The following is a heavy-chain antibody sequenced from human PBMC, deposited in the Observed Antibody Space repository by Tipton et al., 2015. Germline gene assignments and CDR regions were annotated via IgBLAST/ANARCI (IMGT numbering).Heavy chain of an antibody. CDR1: GGSIGSHF. CDR2: IQYSGST. V-gene: IGHV4-59*11. D-gene: IGHD5-24*01. J-gene: IGHJ6*02. CDR3: ARDLEHGMDV. Sequence: TLSLTCTVSGGSIGSHFWSWIRQPPGKELEWIGYIQYSGSTNYNPSLKSRVTISVDTSKTQFSLKMSSVTASDTAVYYCARDLEHGMDVWGQGTTVTVSS.